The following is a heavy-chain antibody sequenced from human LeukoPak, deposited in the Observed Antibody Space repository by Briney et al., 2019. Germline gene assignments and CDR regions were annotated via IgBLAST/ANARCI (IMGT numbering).Heavy chain of an antibody. J-gene: IGHJ3*02. Sequence: SVKVSCKASGGTFSSYAISWVRQAPGQGLEWMGGIIPIFGTANYAQKFQGRVTITTDESTSTAYMELSSLRSEDTAVYYCARGYYCGGDCYSGRSAFDIWGQGTMVTVSS. CDR2: IIPIFGTA. CDR3: ARGYYCGGDCYSGRSAFDI. CDR1: GGTFSSYA. D-gene: IGHD2-21*02. V-gene: IGHV1-69*05.